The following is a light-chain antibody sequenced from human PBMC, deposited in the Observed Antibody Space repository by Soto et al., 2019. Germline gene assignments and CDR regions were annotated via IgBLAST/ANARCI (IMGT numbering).Light chain of an antibody. CDR1: SSDVGGYNY. J-gene: IGLJ1*01. CDR3: SSYKSSSTRV. CDR2: DVS. V-gene: IGLV2-14*03. Sequence: QSALTQPASVSGSPGQSITISCTGTSSDVGGYNYVSWYQQHPGKAPKLMIYDVSNRPSGVSNRFSGSKSGNTASLTISWLQTEDEADYYCSSYKSSSTRVFGTGTKDTDL.